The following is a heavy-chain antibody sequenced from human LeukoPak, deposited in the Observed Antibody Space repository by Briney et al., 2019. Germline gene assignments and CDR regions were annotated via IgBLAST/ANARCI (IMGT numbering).Heavy chain of an antibody. V-gene: IGHV1-8*01. D-gene: IGHD6-13*01. CDR1: GYTFTSYD. Sequence: GASVKVSCKASGYTFTSYDINWVRQPAGQGLEWMGWMNPNSGNTGYAQKYQGRVTITRNTSISTDYMELSRLRSEDTAVYYCARGGYSSTHYYYYYYMDVWGKGTTVTVSS. J-gene: IGHJ6*03. CDR2: MNPNSGNT. CDR3: ARGGYSSTHYYYYYYMDV.